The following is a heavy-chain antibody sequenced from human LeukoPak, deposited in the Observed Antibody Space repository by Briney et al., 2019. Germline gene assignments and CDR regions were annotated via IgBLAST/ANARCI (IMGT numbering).Heavy chain of an antibody. CDR1: GGSFSGYY. CDR3: ASSGYYLYAFDI. J-gene: IGHJ3*02. V-gene: IGHV4-34*01. D-gene: IGHD3-22*01. CDR2: INHSGRT. Sequence: SETLSLTCVVSGGSFSGYYWSWIRQPPGKGLEWIGEINHSGRTNYNPSLKSRVTISIAKNQFSLKLSSVTAADTAVYYCASSGYYLYAFDIWGQGTMVTVSS.